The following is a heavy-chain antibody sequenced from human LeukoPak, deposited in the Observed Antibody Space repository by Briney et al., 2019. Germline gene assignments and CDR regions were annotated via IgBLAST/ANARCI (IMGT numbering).Heavy chain of an antibody. CDR3: ARGSSYGDYVVDY. D-gene: IGHD4-17*01. J-gene: IGHJ4*02. CDR2: IYSGGST. Sequence: GGSLRLSCAASGFTVSSNYMSWVRQAPGKGLEWVSVIYSGGSTYYADSVKGRFTISRDNPKNTLYLQMNSLRAEDTAVYYCARGSSYGDYVVDYWGQGTLVTVSS. V-gene: IGHV3-66*01. CDR1: GFTVSSNY.